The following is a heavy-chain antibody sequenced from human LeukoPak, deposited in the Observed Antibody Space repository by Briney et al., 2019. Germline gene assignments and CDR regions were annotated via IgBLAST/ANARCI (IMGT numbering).Heavy chain of an antibody. CDR3: ARGLKLWFGELSY. Sequence: SETLSLTCAVYGGSFSGYYWSWIRQPPGKGLGWIGEINHSGSTNYNPSLKSRVTISVDTSKNQFSLKLSSVTAADTAVYYCARGLKLWFGELSYWGQGTLVTVSS. V-gene: IGHV4-34*01. D-gene: IGHD3-10*01. CDR1: GGSFSGYY. J-gene: IGHJ4*02. CDR2: INHSGST.